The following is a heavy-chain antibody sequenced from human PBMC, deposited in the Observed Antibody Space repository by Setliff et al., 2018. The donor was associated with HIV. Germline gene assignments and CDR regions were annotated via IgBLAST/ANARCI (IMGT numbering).Heavy chain of an antibody. V-gene: IGHV4-38-2*01. J-gene: IGHJ5*02. Sequence: SETLSLTCAVSGYSIRDNFFWGWVRQPPGKGLEWIGSIFYTGTTYYNPSLKSRVTLSLDTSKNQFSLALTSVTAADTAVYYCARHDCGGDCSINWFDPWGQGTPVTVSS. CDR1: GYSIRDNFF. CDR3: ARHDCGGDCSINWFDP. D-gene: IGHD2-21*02. CDR2: IFYTGTT.